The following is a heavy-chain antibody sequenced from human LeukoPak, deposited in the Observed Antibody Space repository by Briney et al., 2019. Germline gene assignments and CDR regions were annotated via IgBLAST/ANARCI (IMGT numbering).Heavy chain of an antibody. CDR2: ISYDGSNK. CDR3: ARAPGRSSLTYAGY. Sequence: GGSLRLSCAASGFTFSSYAMHWVRQAPGKGLEWVAVISYDGSNKYYADSVKGRFTISRDNSKNTLYLQMNSLRAEDTAVYYRARAPGRSSLTYAGYWGQGTLVTVSS. J-gene: IGHJ4*02. V-gene: IGHV3-30-3*01. CDR1: GFTFSSYA. D-gene: IGHD6-6*01.